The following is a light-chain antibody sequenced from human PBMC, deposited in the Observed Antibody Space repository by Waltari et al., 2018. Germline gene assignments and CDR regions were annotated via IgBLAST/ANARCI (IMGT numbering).Light chain of an antibody. Sequence: EIVMTQSPATLSVSPGERATLSCRASQSVGTNLAWYQQKPGQAPRLLIYDASTRATGIPARFSGSGSGTEFTLTINSLQSEDFAVYYCQQSNNWYTFGQGTKLEIK. CDR1: QSVGTN. J-gene: IGKJ2*01. CDR2: DAS. CDR3: QQSNNWYT. V-gene: IGKV3-15*01.